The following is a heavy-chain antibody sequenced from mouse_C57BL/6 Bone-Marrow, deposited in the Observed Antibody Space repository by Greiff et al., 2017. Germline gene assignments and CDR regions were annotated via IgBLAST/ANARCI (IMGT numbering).Heavy chain of an antibody. CDR2: INPSSGYT. D-gene: IGHD2-1*01. Sequence: SGAELARPGASVKMSCKASGYTFTSYTMHWVKQRPGQGLEWIGYINPSSGYTKYNQKFKDKATLTADKSSSTAYMQLSSLTSEDSAVYYCARSYYYGNYGFAYWGQGTLVTVSA. J-gene: IGHJ3*01. CDR3: ARSYYYGNYGFAY. CDR1: GYTFTSYT. V-gene: IGHV1-4*01.